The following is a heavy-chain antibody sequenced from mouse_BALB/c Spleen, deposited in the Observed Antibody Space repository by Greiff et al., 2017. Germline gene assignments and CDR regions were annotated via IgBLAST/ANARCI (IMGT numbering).Heavy chain of an antibody. V-gene: IGHV5-4*02. Sequence: EVKVVESGGGLVKPGGSLKLSCAASGFTFSDYYMYWVRQTPEKRLEWVATISDGGSYTYYPDSVKGRFTISRDNAKNNLYLQMSSLKSEDTAMYYCARGDDYDGWFAYWGQGTLVTVSA. D-gene: IGHD2-4*01. J-gene: IGHJ3*01. CDR3: ARGDDYDGWFAY. CDR2: ISDGGSYT. CDR1: GFTFSDYY.